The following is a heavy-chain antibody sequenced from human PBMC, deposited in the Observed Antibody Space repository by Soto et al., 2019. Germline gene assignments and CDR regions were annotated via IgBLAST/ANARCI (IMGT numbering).Heavy chain of an antibody. CDR1: GFTFSSYA. Sequence: EVQLLESGGGLVQPGGSLRLSCAASGFTFSSYAMSWVRQAPGKGLEWVSGISVSGDSTYYAGSVKVRLTISRDNSKSTLYLKMNSLRGEDMDVYYCAKIFRYGDPEYWGQGALVSVSS. D-gene: IGHD2-21*02. CDR2: ISVSGDST. CDR3: AKIFRYGDPEY. V-gene: IGHV3-23*01. J-gene: IGHJ4*02.